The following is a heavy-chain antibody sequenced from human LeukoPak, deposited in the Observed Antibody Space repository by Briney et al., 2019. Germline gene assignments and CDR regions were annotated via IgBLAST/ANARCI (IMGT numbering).Heavy chain of an antibody. J-gene: IGHJ4*02. D-gene: IGHD3-9*01. CDR1: GGSISSSSYY. V-gene: IGHV4-39*01. CDR2: IYYSGST. Sequence: SETLSLTCTVSGGSISSSSYYWGWIRQPPGKGLEWIGSIYYSGSTYYNPSLKSRVTISVDTSKNQFSLKLSSVTAADTAVYYCARLPISVVRYFRKGGYFDYWGQGTLVTVSS. CDR3: ARLPISVVRYFRKGGYFDY.